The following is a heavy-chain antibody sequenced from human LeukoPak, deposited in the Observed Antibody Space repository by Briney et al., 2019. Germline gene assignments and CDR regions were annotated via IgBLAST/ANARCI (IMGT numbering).Heavy chain of an antibody. V-gene: IGHV4-34*01. D-gene: IGHD6-19*01. J-gene: IGHJ4*02. CDR3: ARTLNSSGWRHFDY. Sequence: SETLSLTCAVYGGSFSGYYWSWIRQPPGKGLEWIGEINHSGSTNYNPSLKSRVTISVDTSKNQFSLKLSSVTAADTAVYYCARTLNSSGWRHFDYWGQGTLVTVSS. CDR2: INHSGST. CDR1: GGSFSGYY.